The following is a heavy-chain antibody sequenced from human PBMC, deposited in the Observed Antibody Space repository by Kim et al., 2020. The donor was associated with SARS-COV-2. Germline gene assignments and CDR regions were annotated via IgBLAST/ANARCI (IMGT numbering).Heavy chain of an antibody. CDR1: GFTFSSYA. J-gene: IGHJ2*01. D-gene: IGHD3-3*01. Sequence: GGSLRLSCAASGFTFSSYAMHWVRQAPGKGLEWVAVISYDGSNKYYADSVKGRFTISRDNSKNTLYLQMNSLRAEDTAVYYCARGRERITIFGVVTGRPAGYFDLWGRGTLVTVSS. CDR2: ISYDGSNK. CDR3: ARGRERITIFGVVTGRPAGYFDL. V-gene: IGHV3-30-3*01.